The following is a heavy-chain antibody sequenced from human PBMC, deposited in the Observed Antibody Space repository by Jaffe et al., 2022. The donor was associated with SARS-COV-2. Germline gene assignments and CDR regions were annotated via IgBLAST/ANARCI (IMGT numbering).Heavy chain of an antibody. Sequence: EVQLLESGGGSVQPGGSLRLSCVASGFSFSTYGMSWVRQAPGKGLEWVSRIRSSGGNTDYADSVKGRFTVSRDNSKNALYLQMNTLRVEDTAVYYCAKTVHYSDTSGFFESWGQGTLVTVSS. CDR1: GFSFSTYG. CDR3: AKTVHYSDTSGFFES. J-gene: IGHJ4*02. V-gene: IGHV3-23*01. CDR2: IRSSGGNT. D-gene: IGHD3-22*01.